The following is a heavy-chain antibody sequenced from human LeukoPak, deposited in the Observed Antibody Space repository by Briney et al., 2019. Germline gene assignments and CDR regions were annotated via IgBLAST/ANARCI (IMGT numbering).Heavy chain of an antibody. V-gene: IGHV3-15*01. CDR1: GFTFSNAW. CDR3: TTAGSIAVVRFDY. J-gene: IGHJ4*02. D-gene: IGHD6-19*01. CDR2: IKSKTDGGTT. Sequence: GGSLRLSCAASGFTFSNAWMSWVRQAPGKGLEWVGRIKSKTDGGTTDYAAPVKGRFTISRDDSKNTLYLQMNSLKTEDTAVYYCTTAGSIAVVRFDYWGQGTLVTVSS.